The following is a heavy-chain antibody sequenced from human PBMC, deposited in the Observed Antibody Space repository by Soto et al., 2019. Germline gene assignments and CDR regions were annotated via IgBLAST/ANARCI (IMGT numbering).Heavy chain of an antibody. V-gene: IGHV3-30*18. CDR1: GFTFSSYG. CDR3: AKSLYGDQYYYYYYGMDV. J-gene: IGHJ6*02. CDR2: ISYDGSNK. D-gene: IGHD2-8*01. Sequence: QVQLVESGGGVVQPGRSLRLSCAASGFTFSSYGMHWVRQAPGKGLEWVAVISYDGSNKYYADSVKGRFTISRDNSKNTLYLQMNSLRAEDTAVYYCAKSLYGDQYYYYYYGMDVWGQGTTVTVPS.